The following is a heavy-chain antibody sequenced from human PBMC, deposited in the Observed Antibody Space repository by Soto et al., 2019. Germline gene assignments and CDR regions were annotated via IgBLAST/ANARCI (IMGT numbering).Heavy chain of an antibody. D-gene: IGHD6-13*01. CDR1: GFTFSSYA. J-gene: IGHJ6*02. CDR3: AKDRAADGSYGMDF. Sequence: DVQLLESGGGLVQPGGSLRLSCAASGFTFSSYAMNWVRQAPGKGLEWVSAISGSGGSTYYADSVKGRFTISRDNSRNTLYLQMNSLRAEDTAVYYCAKDRAADGSYGMDFLGQGTTVTVSS. V-gene: IGHV3-23*01. CDR2: ISGSGGST.